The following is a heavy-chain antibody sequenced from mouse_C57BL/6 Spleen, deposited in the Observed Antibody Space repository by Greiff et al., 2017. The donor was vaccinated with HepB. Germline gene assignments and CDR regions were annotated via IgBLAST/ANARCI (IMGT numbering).Heavy chain of an antibody. CDR1: GYTFTSYW. Sequence: QVQLQQPGAELVKPGASVKLSCKASGYTFTSYWMQWVKQRPGQGLEWIGEIDPSDSYTNYNQKFMGKATLTVDTSSSTAYMQLSSLTSEDSAVYYWARYGTVVVRWEYYFDYWGQGTTLTVSS. D-gene: IGHD1-1*01. J-gene: IGHJ2*01. V-gene: IGHV1-50*01. CDR3: ARYGTVVVRWEYYFDY. CDR2: IDPSDSYT.